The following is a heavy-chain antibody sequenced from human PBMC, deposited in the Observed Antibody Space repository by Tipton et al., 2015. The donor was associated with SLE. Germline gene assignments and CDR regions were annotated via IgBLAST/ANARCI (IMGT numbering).Heavy chain of an antibody. CDR1: GFTFKNYA. J-gene: IGHJ4*02. CDR3: AKSPPWLAAALFDY. V-gene: IGHV3-23*01. Sequence: SLRLSCAASGFTFKNYAMNWVRQAPGKGLEWVSLVSGSGGGTYYSNSVKGRFTISRDNSKNTLYLQMNSLRAEDTAVYYCAKSPPWLAAALFDYWGQGTLVTVSS. CDR2: VSGSGGGT. D-gene: IGHD2-15*01.